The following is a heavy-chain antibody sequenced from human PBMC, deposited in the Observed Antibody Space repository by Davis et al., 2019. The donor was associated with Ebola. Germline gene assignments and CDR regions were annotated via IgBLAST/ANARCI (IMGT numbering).Heavy chain of an antibody. CDR3: ARGSDYVSY. V-gene: IGHV4-59*01. J-gene: IGHJ4*02. CDR2: IYYSGST. CDR1: GGSISSYY. Sequence: PSETLSLTCTVSGGSISSYYWSWIRQPPGKGLEWIGYIYYSGSTNYNPSLKSRVTISVDTSKNQFSLKLSSVTAADTAVYYCARGSDYVSYWGQGTLVTVSS. D-gene: IGHD3-3*01.